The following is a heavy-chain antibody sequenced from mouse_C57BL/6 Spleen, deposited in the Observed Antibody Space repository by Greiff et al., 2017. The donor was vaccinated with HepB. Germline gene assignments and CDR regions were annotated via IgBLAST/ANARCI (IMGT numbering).Heavy chain of an antibody. Sequence: QVQLQQSGAELVRPGASVKLSCKASGYTFTDYYINWVKQRPGQGLEWIARIYPGSGNTYYNEKFKGKATLTAEKSSSTAYMQLSSLTSEDSAVYFCARERTMVTTSYFDYWGQGTTLTVSS. J-gene: IGHJ2*01. D-gene: IGHD2-2*01. V-gene: IGHV1-76*01. CDR3: ARERTMVTTSYFDY. CDR1: GYTFTDYY. CDR2: IYPGSGNT.